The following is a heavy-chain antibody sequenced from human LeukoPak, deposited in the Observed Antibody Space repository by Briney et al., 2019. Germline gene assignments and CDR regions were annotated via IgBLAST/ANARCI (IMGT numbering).Heavy chain of an antibody. Sequence: GGSLRLSCTASGFTFSSYAMSWVRQSPGKGLEWVSAIGGSGGGTYYGDSVKGRFTISRDNSKNTLYLQMNSLRAEDTAVYYCAKDMIILAAAGANFDYWGQGTLVTVSS. D-gene: IGHD6-13*01. CDR2: IGGSGGGT. V-gene: IGHV3-23*01. CDR3: AKDMIILAAAGANFDY. CDR1: GFTFSSYA. J-gene: IGHJ4*02.